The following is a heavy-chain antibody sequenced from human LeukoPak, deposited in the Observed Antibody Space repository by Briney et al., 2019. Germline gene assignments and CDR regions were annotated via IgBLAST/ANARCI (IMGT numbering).Heavy chain of an antibody. CDR2: IKQDGSEK. D-gene: IGHD3-10*01. CDR3: ARQGRITMVRGVPNFDY. Sequence: QPGGSLRLSCAASGFTFSSYWMSWVRQAPGKGLEWVANIKQDGSEKYYVDSVKGRFTISRDNAKNSPYLQMNSLRAEDTAVYYCARQGRITMVRGVPNFDYWGQGTLVTVSS. CDR1: GFTFSSYW. V-gene: IGHV3-7*03. J-gene: IGHJ4*02.